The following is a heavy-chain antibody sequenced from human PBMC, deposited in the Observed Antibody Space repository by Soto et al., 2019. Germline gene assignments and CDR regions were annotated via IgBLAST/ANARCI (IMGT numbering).Heavy chain of an antibody. J-gene: IGHJ5*02. V-gene: IGHV4-59*02. CDR2: IYYSGST. CDR1: GDSVTSHY. Sequence: SETLSLTCSFSGDSVTSHYLTWIRQSPEKGQEWIGYIYYSGSTYYNPSLKSRVTISVDTSKNQFSLKLSSVTAADTAVYYCARDFCSGGSCYGRKWFDPWGQGTLVTVSS. CDR3: ARDFCSGGSCYGRKWFDP. D-gene: IGHD2-15*01.